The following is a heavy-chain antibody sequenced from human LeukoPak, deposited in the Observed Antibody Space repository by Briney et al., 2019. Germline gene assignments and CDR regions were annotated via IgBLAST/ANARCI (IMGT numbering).Heavy chain of an antibody. J-gene: IGHJ5*02. D-gene: IGHD3-10*01. CDR3: ARGGLGDTPFSP. V-gene: IGHV1-69*13. Sequence: GASVKVSCKASGGTFSSYVISWVRQAPGQGLEWMGGIIPIFGTANYAQKFQGRVTITADESTSTAYMEMSSLRSEDTAVYYCARGGLGDTPFSPWGQGTLVTVSS. CDR2: IIPIFGTA. CDR1: GGTFSSYV.